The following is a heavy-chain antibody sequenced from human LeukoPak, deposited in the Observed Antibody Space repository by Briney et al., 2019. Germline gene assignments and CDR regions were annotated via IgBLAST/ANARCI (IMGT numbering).Heavy chain of an antibody. D-gene: IGHD5-18*01. J-gene: IGHJ4*02. CDR1: GYSISSGYY. CDR2: IYHSGST. V-gene: IGHV4-38-2*02. Sequence: PSETLSLTCTVSGYSISSGYYWGWIRQPPGKGLEWIGSIYHSGSTYYNPSLKSRVTISVDTSKNQFSLKLSSVTAADTAVYYCARETAMDDFDYWGQGTLVTVSS. CDR3: ARETAMDDFDY.